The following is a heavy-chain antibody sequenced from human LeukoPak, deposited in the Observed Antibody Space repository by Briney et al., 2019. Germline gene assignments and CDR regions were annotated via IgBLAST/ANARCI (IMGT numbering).Heavy chain of an antibody. CDR3: ARVRDGHAFDI. V-gene: IGHV1-69*04. J-gene: IGHJ3*02. CDR1: GGTFSSYA. CDR2: IIPILGIA. Sequence: VASVKVSGKASGGTFSSYAISWVRQAPGQGLEWMGRIIPILGIANYAQKFQGRVTITADKYTSTAYMELSSLRPEDTAVYYCARVRDGHAFDIWGQGTMVTVSS. D-gene: IGHD5-24*01.